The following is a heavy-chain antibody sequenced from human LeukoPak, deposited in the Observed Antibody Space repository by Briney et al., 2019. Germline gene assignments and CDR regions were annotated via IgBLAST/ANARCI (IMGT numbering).Heavy chain of an antibody. CDR2: IKQDGSEK. CDR1: GFTFSISW. V-gene: IGHV3-7*01. CDR3: ASLDAVGGSAY. J-gene: IGHJ4*02. D-gene: IGHD2-15*01. Sequence: GGSLRLSCAASGFTFSISWMSWVRQAPGKGLEWVTNIKQDGSEKYYVDSVKGRFTISRDNAKNSLYLQMNSLRAEDTAVYYCASLDAVGGSAYWGQGTLVTVSS.